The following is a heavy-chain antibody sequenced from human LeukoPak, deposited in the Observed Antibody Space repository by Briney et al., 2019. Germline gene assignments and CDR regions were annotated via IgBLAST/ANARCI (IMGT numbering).Heavy chain of an antibody. CDR2: INPNSGGT. CDR1: GYTFTGYY. J-gene: IGHJ4*02. V-gene: IGHV1-2*02. Sequence: ALVKVSCKASGYTFTGYYMHWVRQAPGQGLEWMGWINPNSGGTNYAQKFQGRVTMTRDTSISTAYMELSRLRSDDTAVYYCARDRYYYGSGSYPSYWGQGTLVTVSS. D-gene: IGHD3-10*01. CDR3: ARDRYYYGSGSYPSY.